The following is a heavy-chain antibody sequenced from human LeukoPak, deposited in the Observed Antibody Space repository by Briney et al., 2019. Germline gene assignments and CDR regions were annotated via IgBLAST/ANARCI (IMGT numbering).Heavy chain of an antibody. Sequence: GGSLRFSCAASGFTFSSYGMHWVRQAPGKGLEWVAFIRYDGSKKYYADSVKGRFTISRDNSKNTLCLQMDSLRAEDTAVYYCAKAVQTIFGVGNYYMDVWGKGTTVTVSS. D-gene: IGHD3-3*01. CDR3: AKAVQTIFGVGNYYMDV. V-gene: IGHV3-30*02. CDR1: GFTFSSYG. CDR2: IRYDGSKK. J-gene: IGHJ6*03.